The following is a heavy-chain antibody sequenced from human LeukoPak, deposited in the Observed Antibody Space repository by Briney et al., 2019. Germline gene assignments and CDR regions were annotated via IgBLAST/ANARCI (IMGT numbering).Heavy chain of an antibody. CDR1: GGTFSSYA. D-gene: IGHD2-2*01. V-gene: IGHV1-69*04. CDR2: IIPIFGIA. CDR3: ARVSPGWRNTSPNWFDP. J-gene: IGHJ5*02. Sequence: GASVKVSCKASGGTFSSYAISWVRQAPGQGLEWMGRIIPIFGIANYAQKFQGRVTITADKSTSTAYMELSSLRSEDTAVYYCARVSPGWRNTSPNWFDPWGQGTLVTVSS.